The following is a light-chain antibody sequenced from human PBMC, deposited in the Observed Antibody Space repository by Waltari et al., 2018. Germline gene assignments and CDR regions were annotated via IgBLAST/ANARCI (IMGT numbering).Light chain of an antibody. J-gene: IGKJ3*01. CDR1: QDISNY. CDR2: GTC. V-gene: IGKV1-27*01. Sequence: DIQITQSPSSLSASVGDRVTITCRESQDISNYLAWYQQKPGKVPKLLIYGTCTSQPGVPSRFSGSGSGTDYTLTISSLQPEDVATYYCQKYNSEPLTFGPGTRVDIK. CDR3: QKYNSEPLT.